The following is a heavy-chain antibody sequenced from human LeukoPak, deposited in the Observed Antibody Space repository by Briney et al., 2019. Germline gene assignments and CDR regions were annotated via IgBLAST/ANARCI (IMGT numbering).Heavy chain of an antibody. J-gene: IGHJ2*01. CDR3: ARDRWFGEWYFDL. Sequence: ASVKVSCKASGYTFTGYYMHWVRQAPGQGLEWMGWINPNSGGTNYAQKFQGWVTMTRDTSISTAYMELSRLRSDDTAVYYCARDRWFGEWYFDLWGRGTLVTVSS. CDR1: GYTFTGYY. CDR2: INPNSGGT. D-gene: IGHD3-10*01. V-gene: IGHV1-2*04.